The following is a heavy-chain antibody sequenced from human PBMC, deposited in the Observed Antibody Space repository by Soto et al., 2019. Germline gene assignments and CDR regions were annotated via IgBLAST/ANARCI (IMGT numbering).Heavy chain of an antibody. Sequence: PGGSLRLSCAASGFTFSAYSMNWVRQAPGKGLEWVSAINSGSNDISYADSVKGRFTISRDNFKNTLHLQMNSLRAEDTAVYYCAILSNWGQGTLVTVSS. CDR3: AILSN. V-gene: IGHV3-21*04. CDR1: GFTFSAYS. CDR2: INSGSNDI. D-gene: IGHD6-6*01. J-gene: IGHJ4*02.